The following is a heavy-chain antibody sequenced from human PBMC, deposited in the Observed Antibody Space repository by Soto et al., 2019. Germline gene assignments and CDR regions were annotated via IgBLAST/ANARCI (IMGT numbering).Heavy chain of an antibody. J-gene: IGHJ3*02. Sequence: GGSLRLSCAASGFTFSTHSMNWVRQTPVKGLEWVSFISISSSYMYYADSVKGRFTISRDNAKNSLYLQMNSLRAEDTAVYYCARERYTAMVRDAFDIWGQGTMVTVSS. D-gene: IGHD5-18*01. CDR1: GFTFSTHS. CDR2: ISISSSYM. V-gene: IGHV3-21*06. CDR3: ARERYTAMVRDAFDI.